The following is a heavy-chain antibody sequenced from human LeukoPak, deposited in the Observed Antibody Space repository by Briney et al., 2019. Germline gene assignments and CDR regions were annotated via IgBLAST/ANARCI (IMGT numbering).Heavy chain of an antibody. CDR2: IRSKANSYAT. J-gene: IGHJ4*02. V-gene: IGHV3-73*01. Sequence: GGSLKLSCAASGFTFSGSAMHWVRQASGKGLEWVGRIRSKANSYATAYAASVKGRFTISRDDSKNTAYLQMSSLKTEDTAVYYCTSWVAAIRDYFDYWGQGTLVTVSS. CDR3: TSWVAAIRDYFDY. D-gene: IGHD2-15*01. CDR1: GFTFSGSA.